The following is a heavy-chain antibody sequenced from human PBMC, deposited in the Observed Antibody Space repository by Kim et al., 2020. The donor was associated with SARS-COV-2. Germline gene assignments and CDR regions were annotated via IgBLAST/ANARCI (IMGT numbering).Heavy chain of an antibody. V-gene: IGHV3-48*02. CDR3: ARDSITMVRGVIIQAPYGMDV. CDR2: ISSSSSTI. D-gene: IGHD3-10*01. Sequence: GGSLRLSCAASGFTFSSYSMNWVRQAPGKGLEWVSYISSSSSTIYYADSVKGRFTISRDNAKNSLYLQMNSLRDEDTAVYYCARDSITMVRGVIIQAPYGMDVWGQGTTVTVSS. CDR1: GFTFSSYS. J-gene: IGHJ6*02.